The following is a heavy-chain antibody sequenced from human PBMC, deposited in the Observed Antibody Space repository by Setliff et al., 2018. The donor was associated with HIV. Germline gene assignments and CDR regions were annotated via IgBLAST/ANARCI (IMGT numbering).Heavy chain of an antibody. CDR2: IYHSGST. CDR1: GYSISSGYY. V-gene: IGHV4-38-2*02. Sequence: PSETLSLTCTVSGYSISSGYYWGWIRQPPGKGLEWIGSIYHSGSTYYNPSLKSRVTISIDTSKNQFSLKLTSVTAADTAVYYCARAGSAAASPLDYWCQGTLVTVSS. J-gene: IGHJ4*02. D-gene: IGHD6-6*01. CDR3: ARAGSAAASPLDY.